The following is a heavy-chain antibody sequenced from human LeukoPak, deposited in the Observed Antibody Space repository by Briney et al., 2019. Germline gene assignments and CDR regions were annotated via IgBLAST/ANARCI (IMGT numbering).Heavy chain of an antibody. CDR2: IWYDGSNK. Sequence: GGSLRLSCAASGFTFSSYGMHWVRQAPGKGLEWVAVIWYDGSNKYYADSVKGRFTISRDNSKNTLYLQMNSLRAEDTAVYYCAKDVVADTAIVEDYWGQGTLVTVSS. CDR3: AKDVVADTAIVEDY. CDR1: GFTFSSYG. D-gene: IGHD5-18*01. J-gene: IGHJ4*02. V-gene: IGHV3-33*06.